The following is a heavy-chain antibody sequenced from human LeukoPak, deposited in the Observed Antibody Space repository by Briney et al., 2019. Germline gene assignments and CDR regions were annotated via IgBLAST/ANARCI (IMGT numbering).Heavy chain of an antibody. D-gene: IGHD1-7*01. Sequence: PADTLSLTCTLSCGSVRSNYWSWIRHPRGKGLEWIGYIYSSGPTNHNPSLKTGVPISVKTSKNHFSMKLTAVTPADTAVYYCARNSVGYAFDIWGQGTMVTVSS. CDR3: ARNSVGYAFDI. J-gene: IGHJ3*02. CDR2: IYSSGPT. V-gene: IGHV4-59*02. CDR1: CGSVRSNY.